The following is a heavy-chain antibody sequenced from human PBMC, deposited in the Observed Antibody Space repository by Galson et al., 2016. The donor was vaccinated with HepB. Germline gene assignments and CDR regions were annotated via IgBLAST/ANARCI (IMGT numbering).Heavy chain of an antibody. V-gene: IGHV4-59*12. D-gene: IGHD5-12*01. Sequence: SETLSLTCTVSDDSIGTYYWNWIRQSPGKGLEWIGYVFFSDITAYNPSLSSRVTLSLDTSKNQISLELRSVTTADTATYYCARGMSKTWLFDSWGRGTLVTVSS. CDR2: VFFSDIT. CDR3: ARGMSKTWLFDS. J-gene: IGHJ4*02. CDR1: DDSIGTYY.